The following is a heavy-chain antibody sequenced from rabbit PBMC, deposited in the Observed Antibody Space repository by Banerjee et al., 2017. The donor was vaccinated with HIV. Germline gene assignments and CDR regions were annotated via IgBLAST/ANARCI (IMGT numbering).Heavy chain of an antibody. D-gene: IGHD7-1*01. CDR1: GFSFSNYY. Sequence: QSLEESGGDLVKPGASLTLTCTASGFSFSNYYICWVRQAPGKGLEWIACIYVDTVSNTYYAAWAKGRFTISKTSSTTVTLQMTSLTAADTATYFCARVLVEYDYGMDLWGPGTLVTVS. J-gene: IGHJ6*01. V-gene: IGHV1S40*01. CDR2: IYVDTVSNT. CDR3: ARVLVEYDYGMDL.